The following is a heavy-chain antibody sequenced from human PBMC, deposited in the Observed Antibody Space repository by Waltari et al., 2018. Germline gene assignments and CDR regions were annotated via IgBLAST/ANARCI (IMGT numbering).Heavy chain of an antibody. CDR2: IIPIFGTA. Sequence: QVQLVQSGAEVKKPGSSVKVSCKASGGTFSSSAISWVLQAPGQGLEWMGRIIPIFGTANYAQKFQGRDTITADKSTRTAYMELSSMRSEDTAVYYCATGDSGYDGEFDYWGQGTLVTVSS. CDR3: ATGDSGYDGEFDY. V-gene: IGHV1-69*08. CDR1: GGTFSSSA. D-gene: IGHD5-12*01. J-gene: IGHJ4*02.